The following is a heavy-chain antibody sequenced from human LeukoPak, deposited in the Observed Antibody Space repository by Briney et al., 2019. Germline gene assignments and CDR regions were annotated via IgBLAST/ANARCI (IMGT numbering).Heavy chain of an antibody. CDR1: GFPFSTYD. V-gene: IGHV3-30*18. CDR2: ISSDGYRT. D-gene: IGHD3-10*01. Sequence: GRSLRLSCAASGFPFSTYDTHWVRQAPDKGLQWVAVISSDGYRTDYPDSVRGRFTISRDNFKNTVDLQMISVTAEDTAMYFCAKGLGTGSVLARPLHYWGQGTLVTVSS. CDR3: AKGLGTGSVLARPLHY. J-gene: IGHJ4*02.